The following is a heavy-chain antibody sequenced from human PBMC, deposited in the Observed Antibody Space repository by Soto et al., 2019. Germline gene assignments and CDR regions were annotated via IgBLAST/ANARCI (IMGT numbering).Heavy chain of an antibody. CDR1: GGSISRGGYY. Sequence: QVQLQQSGPGLVKPSQTLSLTCTVSGGSISRGGYYWSWIRQHPGKGLEWSGHIYYSGSTYYNPSLKSRLTIAVDTSKNQYSLKLRSVTAADTAVYYWAREPPHSSAFDYWGHGTLVTVSS. D-gene: IGHD6-25*01. J-gene: IGHJ4*01. V-gene: IGHV4-31*03. CDR2: IYYSGST. CDR3: AREPPHSSAFDY.